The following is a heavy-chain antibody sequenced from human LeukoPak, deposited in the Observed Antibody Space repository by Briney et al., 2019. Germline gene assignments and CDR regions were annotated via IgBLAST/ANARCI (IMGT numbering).Heavy chain of an antibody. Sequence: GGSLRLSCVASGFTFSSYAMHWVSQAPGKGLEWVAVISFDGSNKYYADSVKGRFTISRDNSKNTLYLQVSAEDTAIYYCARGYASTSQLDRWGQGTLVTVSS. CDR1: GFTFSSYA. D-gene: IGHD6-13*01. J-gene: IGHJ5*02. V-gene: IGHV3-30*03. CDR3: ARGYASTSQLDR. CDR2: ISFDGSNK.